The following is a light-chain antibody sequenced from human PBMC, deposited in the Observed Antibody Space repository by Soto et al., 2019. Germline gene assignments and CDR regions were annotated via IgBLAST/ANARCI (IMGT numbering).Light chain of an antibody. Sequence: QSVLTQPPSVSGAPGERVTMSCTGTSSNIGAGYDVHWYQQLPGTAPKLLIYGNTNRPSGVPDRFSGSKYGTSASLAITGLQAEDEADYYCQSYDTGLSGRLVFGGGTKLTVL. CDR3: QSYDTGLSGRLV. V-gene: IGLV1-40*01. CDR2: GNT. J-gene: IGLJ2*01. CDR1: SSNIGAGYD.